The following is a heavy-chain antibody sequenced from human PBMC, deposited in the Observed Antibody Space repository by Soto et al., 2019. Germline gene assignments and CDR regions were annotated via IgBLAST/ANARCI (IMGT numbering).Heavy chain of an antibody. V-gene: IGHV1-69*15. CDR3: AKAGGREGYFGNWFDP. Sequence: QVQLVQSGAELKKPGSSVKVSCKASGGTFSNYAITWVRQAPGQGLEWLGRIIPIFGTTDYAQKFQGRVTITADESPTTAYMELSSLRSDDTAVYYCAKAGGREGYFGNWFDPWGQGTLVTVSS. J-gene: IGHJ5*02. CDR1: GGTFSNYA. D-gene: IGHD2-15*01. CDR2: IIPIFGTT.